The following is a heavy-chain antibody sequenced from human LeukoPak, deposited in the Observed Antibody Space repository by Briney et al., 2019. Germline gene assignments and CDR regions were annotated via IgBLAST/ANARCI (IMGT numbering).Heavy chain of an antibody. V-gene: IGHV3-33*01. D-gene: IGHD1-14*01. CDR1: GFILSNYG. J-gene: IGHJ6*03. CDR3: ARDHRPEIQYYHMDV. CDR2: LLYEGYTK. Sequence: GGSLRLSCAASGFILSNYGMHWVRHAPGKGLEWVTSLLYEGYTKLYADCVKGRFTISRDISKNTFYLQMNSLTAEDTAVYYCARDHRPEIQYYHMDVWGKGTTVAVSS.